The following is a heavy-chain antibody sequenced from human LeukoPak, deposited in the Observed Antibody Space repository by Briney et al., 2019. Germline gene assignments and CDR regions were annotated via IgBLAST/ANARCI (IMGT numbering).Heavy chain of an antibody. V-gene: IGHV4-39*07. CDR3: ARDSYCSTTSCHLDY. CDR1: GGSISGSSYF. CDR2: ISYSGIT. Sequence: SETLSLTCTVSGGSISGSSYFWGWIRQSPAKGLEWIGSISYSGITHYNPSLKSRVTMSVDTSRNQVSLNLDSVTAADTAVYYCARDSYCSTTSCHLDYWGQGILVTVSS. J-gene: IGHJ4*02. D-gene: IGHD2-2*01.